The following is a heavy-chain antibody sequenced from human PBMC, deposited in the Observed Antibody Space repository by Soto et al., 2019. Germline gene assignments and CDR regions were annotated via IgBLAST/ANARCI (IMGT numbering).Heavy chain of an antibody. V-gene: IGHV3-74*01. J-gene: IGHJ5*02. Sequence: GGSLRLSCAASGFTFSSHWMHWVRQAPGKGLVWVSRIKSDGSSANYADSVKGRFTISGDNAKNTLYPQMNSLRAEDTAVYYCAKDVVTMVRGVIMPYNWFDPWGQGTLVTVSS. D-gene: IGHD3-10*01. CDR3: AKDVVTMVRGVIMPYNWFDP. CDR1: GFTFSSHW. CDR2: IKSDGSSA.